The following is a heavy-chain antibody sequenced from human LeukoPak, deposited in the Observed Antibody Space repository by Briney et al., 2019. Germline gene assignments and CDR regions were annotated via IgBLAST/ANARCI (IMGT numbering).Heavy chain of an antibody. D-gene: IGHD6-19*01. J-gene: IGHJ5*02. CDR3: ATAQSAVYSSGWSNWFDP. V-gene: IGHV1-24*01. Sequence: ASVKVSCKVSGYTLTELSMHWVRQAPGKGLEWMGGFDPEDGETIYAQKFQGRVTMTEDTSTDTAYMELSSLRSEDTAVYYCATAQSAVYSSGWSNWFDPWGQGTRVTVSS. CDR1: GYTLTELS. CDR2: FDPEDGET.